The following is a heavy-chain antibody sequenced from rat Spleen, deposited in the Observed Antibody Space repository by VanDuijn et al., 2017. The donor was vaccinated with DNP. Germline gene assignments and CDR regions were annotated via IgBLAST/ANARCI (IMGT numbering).Heavy chain of an antibody. CDR1: GFTFSDYN. CDR3: ARDEGSYYYAMDA. CDR2: IIYDGSRT. Sequence: EVQLVESGGGLVQPGRSLKLSCAASGFTFSDYNMAWVRQAPKKGLEWVATIIYDGSRTHYRDPVKGRFTISRDNAKSTLFLQMDNLRSEDTATYYCARDEGSYYYAMDAWGQGTSVTVSS. V-gene: IGHV5S10*01. D-gene: IGHD1-11*01. J-gene: IGHJ4*01.